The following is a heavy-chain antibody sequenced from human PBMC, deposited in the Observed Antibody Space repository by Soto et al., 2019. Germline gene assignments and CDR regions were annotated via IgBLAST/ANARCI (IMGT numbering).Heavy chain of an antibody. CDR2: INAGNGNT. CDR1: GYTFTSYA. CDR3: ARDGRYCSGCSCYSGRIYYGMDV. V-gene: IGHV1-3*01. D-gene: IGHD2-15*01. J-gene: IGHJ6*02. Sequence: QVQLVQSGAEVKKPGASVKVSCKASGYTFTSYAMHWVRQAPGQRLEWMGWINAGNGNTKYSQKFQGRVTITRDTSASTAYMELSSLRSEDTAVYYCARDGRYCSGCSCYSGRIYYGMDVWGQGTTVTVSS.